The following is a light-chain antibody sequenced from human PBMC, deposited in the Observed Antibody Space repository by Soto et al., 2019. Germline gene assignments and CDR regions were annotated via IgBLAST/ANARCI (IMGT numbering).Light chain of an antibody. CDR1: QSVSSY. J-gene: IGKJ3*01. CDR2: DAS. CDR3: QQRSNWPLFT. Sequence: EIVLTQSPATLSLSPGERATLSYRASQSVSSYLAWCQQKPGQAPRLLIYDASNRATGIPARFSGSGSGTDFTLTISSLEPEDFAVYYCQQRSNWPLFTFGPGTKVDIK. V-gene: IGKV3-11*01.